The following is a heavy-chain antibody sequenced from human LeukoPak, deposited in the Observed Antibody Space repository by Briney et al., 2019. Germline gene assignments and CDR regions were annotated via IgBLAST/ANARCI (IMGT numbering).Heavy chain of an antibody. D-gene: IGHD3-22*01. CDR2: INHSGST. CDR3: AGRGYDSSGYTFDY. CDR1: GGSFSGYY. J-gene: IGHJ4*02. Sequence: SETLSLTCAVYGGSFSGYYWSWIRQPPGKGLEWIGEINHSGSTNYNPSLKSRVTISVDTSKNQFSLKLSSVTAADTAVYYCAGRGYDSSGYTFDYWGQGTLVTVSS. V-gene: IGHV4-34*01.